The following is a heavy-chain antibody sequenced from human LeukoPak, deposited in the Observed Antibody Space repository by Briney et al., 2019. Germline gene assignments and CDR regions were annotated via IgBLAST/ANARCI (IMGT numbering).Heavy chain of an antibody. Sequence: GGSLRLSCAASEFTFSAYSMNWVRQAPGKELEWISFIDSSSRIIFYADSVKGRFTISRDNAKNSLFLQMNSLRAEDTAVYYCASLYDILTGPRYFQHWGQGTLVTVSS. V-gene: IGHV3-48*04. D-gene: IGHD3-9*01. CDR2: IDSSSRII. CDR1: EFTFSAYS. CDR3: ASLYDILTGPRYFQH. J-gene: IGHJ1*01.